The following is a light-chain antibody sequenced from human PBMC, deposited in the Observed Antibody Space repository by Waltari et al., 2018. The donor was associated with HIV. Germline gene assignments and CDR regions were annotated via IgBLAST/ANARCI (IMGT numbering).Light chain of an antibody. V-gene: IGKV3-15*01. J-gene: IGKJ2*01. CDR2: AAS. CDR1: QSVSSN. CDR3: QQYHKRHET. Sequence: EIVMTQSPATLSVSPGERATLSCRASQSVSSNLAWFQHKPGQAPRLLIYAASTRATGVPDRFSASGSGTDFTLTIRSLQSEDFAIYFCQQYHKRHETFGQGTKLEIK.